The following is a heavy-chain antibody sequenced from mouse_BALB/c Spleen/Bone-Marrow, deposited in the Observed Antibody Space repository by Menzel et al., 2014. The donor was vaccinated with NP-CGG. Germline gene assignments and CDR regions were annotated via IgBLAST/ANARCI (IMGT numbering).Heavy chain of an antibody. CDR3: ARRYDYGYGPFAY. CDR1: GFTFSSYT. V-gene: IGHV5-12-2*01. D-gene: IGHD1-2*01. Sequence: EVKLMESGGGLVQPGGSLKLSCAASGFTFSSYTMSWVRQTPEKRLEWVAYISNCGGSTYYPDTVKGRFTISRDNAKNTLYLQMSSLKSEDTAMYYCARRYDYGYGPFAYWGQGTLVTVSA. CDR2: ISNCGGST. J-gene: IGHJ3*01.